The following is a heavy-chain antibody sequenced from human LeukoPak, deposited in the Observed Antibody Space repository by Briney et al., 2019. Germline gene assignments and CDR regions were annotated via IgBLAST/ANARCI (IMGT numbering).Heavy chain of an antibody. CDR3: AKGAGGSYGLYYFDY. CDR1: GFTFRSYA. Sequence: PGGSLRLSCAASGFTFRSYAMSWVRQAPGKELEWVSSIIANGDSTYYADSVKGRFTISRDNSKNTVYLQMNSLRDEDTAVYYCAKGAGGSYGLYYFDYWGQGTLVTVSS. J-gene: IGHJ4*02. CDR2: IIANGDST. D-gene: IGHD5-24*01. V-gene: IGHV3-23*01.